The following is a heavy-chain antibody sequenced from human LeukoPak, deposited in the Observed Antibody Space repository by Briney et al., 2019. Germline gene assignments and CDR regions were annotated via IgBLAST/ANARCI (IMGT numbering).Heavy chain of an antibody. Sequence: ASVKVSCKASGYTFTSYDINWVRQATGQGLEWMGWMNPNSGNTGYAQKFQGRVTMTRNTSISTAYMELSSLRSEDTAVYCCARDPGGGYDYGGVAFDIWGQGTMVTVSS. CDR3: ARDPGGGYDYGGVAFDI. CDR2: MNPNSGNT. CDR1: GYTFTSYD. D-gene: IGHD5-12*01. J-gene: IGHJ3*02. V-gene: IGHV1-8*01.